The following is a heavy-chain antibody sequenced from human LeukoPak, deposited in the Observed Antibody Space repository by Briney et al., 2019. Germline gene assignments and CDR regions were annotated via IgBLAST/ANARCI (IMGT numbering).Heavy chain of an antibody. CDR2: ISWNSGSI. V-gene: IGHV3-9*01. CDR3: AKGTGRYWTFFDY. J-gene: IGHJ4*02. CDR1: GFTFDDYA. D-gene: IGHD1-26*01. Sequence: GGSLRLSCAASGFTFDDYAMHWVRQGPGKGLEWVSGISWNSGSIDYAESVKGRFTISRANAKNSLYLQMNSLRPEDTAFYYCAKGTGRYWTFFDYWGRGTLVTVSS.